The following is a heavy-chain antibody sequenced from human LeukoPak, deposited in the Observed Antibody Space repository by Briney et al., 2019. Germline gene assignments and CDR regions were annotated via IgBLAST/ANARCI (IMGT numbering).Heavy chain of an antibody. CDR3: AHSGATAPHGFDP. V-gene: IGHV5-10-1*01. Sequence: GKSLQISCMCSVYSFTSDWISWVRHMPPKGMEWRGWVDPSNSYTNYSPSFQGHVTISADKSLSTASLQRSSLKASDTAMYYCAHSGATAPHGFDPWGQGTLVTVSS. D-gene: IGHD5-24*01. J-gene: IGHJ5*02. CDR2: VDPSNSYT. CDR1: VYSFTSDW.